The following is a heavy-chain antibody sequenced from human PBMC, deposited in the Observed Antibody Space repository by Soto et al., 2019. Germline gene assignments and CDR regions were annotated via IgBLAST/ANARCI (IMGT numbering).Heavy chain of an antibody. D-gene: IGHD2-15*01. J-gene: IGHJ5*02. CDR1: GYTFTSYG. CDR3: ARVVAALGHWFDP. CDR2: ISDYNYNT. V-gene: IGHV1-18*01. Sequence: QVQLVQSGAEVKKPGASVKVSCKASGYTFTSYGLSWVRQAPGQGLEWMGRISDYNYNTNYAQKLQCISTMTTDTSTSTSYMQLRSLTSDDTPVYYCARVVAALGHWFDPWGQGTLVTVSS.